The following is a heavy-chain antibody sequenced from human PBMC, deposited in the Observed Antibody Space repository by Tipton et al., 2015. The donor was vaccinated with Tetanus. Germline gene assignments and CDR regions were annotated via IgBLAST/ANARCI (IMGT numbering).Heavy chain of an antibody. Sequence: TLSLTCTVSGGSISSYYWSWIRQPPGEGLEWIGYISHRGSTNYNPSLKSRVTMSVDTSKNQFSLRLSSVTAADPAVYYCARVRRGCSGGGCYSSFDPWGQGSLVIVSS. D-gene: IGHD2-15*01. J-gene: IGHJ5*02. CDR1: GGSISSYY. CDR3: ARVRRGCSGGGCYSSFDP. V-gene: IGHV4-59*01. CDR2: ISHRGST.